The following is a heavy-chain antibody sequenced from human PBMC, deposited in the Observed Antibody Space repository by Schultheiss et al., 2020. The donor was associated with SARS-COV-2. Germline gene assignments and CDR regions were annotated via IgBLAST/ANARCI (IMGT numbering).Heavy chain of an antibody. J-gene: IGHJ4*02. CDR2: ISSSSSYI. V-gene: IGHV3-21*01. Sequence: GESLKISCAASGFTFDDYAMHWVRQAPGKGLEWVSSISSSSSYIYYADSVKGRFTISRDNAKNSLYLQMNSLRAEDTAVYYCARDLAVAGTNWGQGTLVTVSS. CDR1: GFTFDDYA. CDR3: ARDLAVAGTN. D-gene: IGHD6-19*01.